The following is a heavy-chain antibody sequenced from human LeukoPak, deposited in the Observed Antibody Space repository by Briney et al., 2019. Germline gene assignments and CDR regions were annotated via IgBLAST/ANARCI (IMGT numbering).Heavy chain of an antibody. V-gene: IGHV1-18*01. D-gene: IGHD5-18*01. J-gene: IGHJ1*01. CDR3: ATVRGPSYGFPGEYAKYFQH. CDR2: IGAYNGNT. CDR1: GYTFTSYS. Sequence: ASVKVSCTASGYTFTSYSINWVRQAPGQGLEWMGWIGAYNGNTNYAQKLQVRVTMTTDTSTSTAYMELRSLRSDDTAVYYCATVRGPSYGFPGEYAKYFQHWGQRTLVTVSS.